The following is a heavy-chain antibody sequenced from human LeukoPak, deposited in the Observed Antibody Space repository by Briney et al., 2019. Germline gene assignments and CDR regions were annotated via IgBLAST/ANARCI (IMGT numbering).Heavy chain of an antibody. D-gene: IGHD6-19*01. Sequence: GASVKVSCKASGYTFTGYYIHWVRQAPGQGLEWMGWMNPNSGDTHYAQNFQGRVTLTGDTSIDTAYMEVSSLTFDDTAVYYCARGTAVAGHDFWGQGTLVTVSS. CDR1: GYTFTGYY. V-gene: IGHV1-2*02. J-gene: IGHJ4*02. CDR3: ARGTAVAGHDF. CDR2: MNPNSGDT.